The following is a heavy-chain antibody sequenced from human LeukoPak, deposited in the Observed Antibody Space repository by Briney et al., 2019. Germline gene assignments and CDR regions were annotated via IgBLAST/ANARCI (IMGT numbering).Heavy chain of an antibody. Sequence: GASVKVSCKASGYTFTGYYMHWVRQAPGQGLEWMGWINPSSGGTNYAQKFQGRVTMTRDTSISTAYMELSRLRSDDTAVYYCARRVMTTKAYFDYWGQGTLVTVSS. CDR1: GYTFTGYY. V-gene: IGHV1-2*02. CDR3: ARRVMTTKAYFDY. J-gene: IGHJ4*02. D-gene: IGHD4-11*01. CDR2: INPSSGGT.